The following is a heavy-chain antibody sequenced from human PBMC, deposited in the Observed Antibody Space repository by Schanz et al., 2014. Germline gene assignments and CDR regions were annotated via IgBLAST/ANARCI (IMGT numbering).Heavy chain of an antibody. D-gene: IGHD6-19*01. CDR3: ARENTAVAGMPRVMDV. Sequence: QVQLVQSGGEVKKPGASVKVSCKASGYTFRHYGISWLRQAPGQGLEWMGRINPNSGGTNYAQKFQGRVTMTRDTSISTAYMELSRLTSDDTAVFFCARENTAVAGMPRVMDVWGQGTTVTVTS. V-gene: IGHV1-2*06. CDR1: GYTFRHYG. J-gene: IGHJ6*02. CDR2: INPNSGGT.